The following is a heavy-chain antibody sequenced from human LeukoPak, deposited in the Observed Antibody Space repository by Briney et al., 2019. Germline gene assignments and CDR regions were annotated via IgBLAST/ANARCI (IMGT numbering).Heavy chain of an antibody. J-gene: IGHJ4*02. CDR1: GNSFASSW. CDR3: ARHYYDILTGYDY. CDR2: IYPGDSDS. Sequence: GESLKISCKDSGNSFASSWIGWVRQMPGKGLDWMGIIYPGDSDSRYSASFQGQVTISADKSIRTAYLQWSSLKASDTAMYYCARHYYDILTGYDYWGQGTLVTVSS. V-gene: IGHV5-51*01. D-gene: IGHD3-9*01.